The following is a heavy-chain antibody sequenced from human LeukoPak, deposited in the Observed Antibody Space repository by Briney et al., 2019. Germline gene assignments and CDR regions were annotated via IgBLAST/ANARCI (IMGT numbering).Heavy chain of an antibody. CDR1: GFTFSSYA. J-gene: IGHJ4*02. CDR3: AKDPEVLRWSFDY. Sequence: HPGGSLRLSCAASGFTFSSYAMSWVRQAPGKGLEWVSAISGSGGSTYYADSVKGRFTISRDNSKNTLYLQMNSLRAEDTAVYYCAKDPEVLRWSFDYWGQGTLVTVSS. D-gene: IGHD4-23*01. CDR2: ISGSGGST. V-gene: IGHV3-23*01.